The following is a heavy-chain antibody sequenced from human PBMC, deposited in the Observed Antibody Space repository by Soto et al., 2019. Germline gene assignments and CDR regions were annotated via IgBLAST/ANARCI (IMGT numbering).Heavy chain of an antibody. CDR3: ARDLRILTGFGRNDWFDP. D-gene: IGHD3-9*01. CDR2: IYHSGIT. CDR1: GGSISSSYW. Sequence: PSETLSLTCAVSGGSISSSYWWTWVRQAPGKGLQWIGEIYHSGITNYNPSLRSRVSMSVDKSNNEFSLSLTSATAADTAVYYCARDLRILTGFGRNDWFDPWGQGTLVTVSS. V-gene: IGHV4-4*02. J-gene: IGHJ5*02.